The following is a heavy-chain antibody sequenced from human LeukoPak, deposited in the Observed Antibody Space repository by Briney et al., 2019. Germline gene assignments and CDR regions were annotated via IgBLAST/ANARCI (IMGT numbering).Heavy chain of an antibody. V-gene: IGHV3-23*01. CDR2: ISGSGGST. J-gene: IGHJ4*02. D-gene: IGHD3-10*01. Sequence: GGSLRLSCAASGFTFSSYGMSWVRQAPGKGLEWVSAISGSGGSTYYADSVKGRFTISRDNSKNTLYLQMNSLRAEDTAVYYCAKRSYYYGSGSTPTQHFDYWGQGTLVTVSS. CDR3: AKRSYYYGSGSTPTQHFDY. CDR1: GFTFSSYG.